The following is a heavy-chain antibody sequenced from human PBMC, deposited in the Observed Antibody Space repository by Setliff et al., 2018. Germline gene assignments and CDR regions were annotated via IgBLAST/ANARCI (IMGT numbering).Heavy chain of an antibody. CDR3: ARHKSNGSGSYPSLYMDV. J-gene: IGHJ6*03. D-gene: IGHD3-10*01. CDR2: IYTSGST. Sequence: PSETLSLTCGVSGASISDSYWSWIRQPPGKGLEWIGYIYTSGSTNYNPSLKSRVTISVDTSKNQFSLKLSSVTAADTAVYYCARHKSNGSGSYPSLYMDVWGKGIMVTVSS. V-gene: IGHV4-59*08. CDR1: GASISDSY.